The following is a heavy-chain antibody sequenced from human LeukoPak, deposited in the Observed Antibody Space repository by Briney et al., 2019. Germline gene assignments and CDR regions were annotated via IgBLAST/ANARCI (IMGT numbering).Heavy chain of an antibody. CDR3: ARDLGLRGYSGYDY. Sequence: GASVKVSCKASGYTFTSYDINWVRQATGQGLEWMGWMNPNSGNTGYAQKFQGRVTMTRNTSISTAYMELSSLRSEDTAVYYCARDLGLRGYSGYDYWGQGTLVTVSS. CDR1: GYTFTSYD. V-gene: IGHV1-8*01. D-gene: IGHD5-12*01. J-gene: IGHJ4*02. CDR2: MNPNSGNT.